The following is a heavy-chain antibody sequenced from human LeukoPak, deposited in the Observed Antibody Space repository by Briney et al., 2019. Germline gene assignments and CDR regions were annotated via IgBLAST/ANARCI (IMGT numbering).Heavy chain of an antibody. D-gene: IGHD5-18*01. J-gene: IGHJ4*02. CDR3: ARDPAMVFFDY. Sequence: PSETLSLTCTVSGGSISSSSYYWGWIRQPPGKGLEWIGSIYYSGSTYYNPSLKSRVTISVDTSKNQFSLKLSSVTAADTAVYYCARDPAMVFFDYWGQGTLSPSPQ. CDR1: GGSISSSSYY. V-gene: IGHV4-39*02. CDR2: IYYSGST.